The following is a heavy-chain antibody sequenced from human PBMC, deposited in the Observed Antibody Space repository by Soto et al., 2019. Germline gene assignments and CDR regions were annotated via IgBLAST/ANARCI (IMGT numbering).Heavy chain of an antibody. D-gene: IGHD1-26*01. CDR1: GFTFSSYS. V-gene: IGHV3-48*01. Sequence: EVQLVESGGGLVQPGGSLRLSCAASGFTFSSYSMNWVRQAPGKGLEWVSYISSSSTIYYADSVKGRFTISRDNAKNSLYLQMNSLRAEDTAVYYCARDGSGSYGGDYWGQGTLVTVSS. J-gene: IGHJ4*02. CDR2: ISSSSTI. CDR3: ARDGSGSYGGDY.